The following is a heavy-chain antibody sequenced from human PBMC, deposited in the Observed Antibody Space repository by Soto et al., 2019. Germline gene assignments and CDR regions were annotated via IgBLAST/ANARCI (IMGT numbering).Heavy chain of an antibody. CDR3: ARGLADYDILTGYYGLDGMDV. V-gene: IGHV4-31*03. Sequence: PSETLSLTCTVSGGSISSGGYYWSWIRQHPGKGLEWIGYIYYSGSTYYNPSLKSRVTISVDTSKNQFSLKLSSVTAEDTAVYYCARGLADYDILTGYYGLDGMDVWGQGTTVTVSS. CDR1: GGSISSGGYY. D-gene: IGHD3-9*01. J-gene: IGHJ6*02. CDR2: IYYSGST.